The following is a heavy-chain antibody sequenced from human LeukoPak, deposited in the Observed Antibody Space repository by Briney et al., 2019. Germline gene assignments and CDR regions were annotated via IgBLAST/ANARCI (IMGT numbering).Heavy chain of an antibody. CDR2: IYPGDSDT. CDR3: ARGVGSGSYHNYYYYYMDV. CDR1: GYSFTSYW. D-gene: IGHD3-10*01. J-gene: IGHJ6*03. V-gene: IGHV5-51*01. Sequence: GESLKISCKGSGYSFTSYWIGWVRQMPGKGLEWMGIIYPGDSDTRYSPSFQGQVTISADKSISTAYLQWSSLKASDTAMYYCARGVGSGSYHNYYYYYMDVWGKGTTVTVSS.